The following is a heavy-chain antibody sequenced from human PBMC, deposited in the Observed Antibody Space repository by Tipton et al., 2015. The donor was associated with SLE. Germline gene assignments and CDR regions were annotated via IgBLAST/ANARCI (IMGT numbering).Heavy chain of an antibody. J-gene: IGHJ4*02. D-gene: IGHD6-19*01. CDR2: ISGSGSST. V-gene: IGHV3-23*01. Sequence: GSLRLSCAATGFTFSSYAMSWVRQAPGKGLEWVSGISGSGSSTYYADSLKGRFTISRDNSKNTLYLQMNRLGAEDTAVYYCARDVPHSGRGAYDYWGQGTLVTVSS. CDR1: GFTFSSYA. CDR3: ARDVPHSGRGAYDY.